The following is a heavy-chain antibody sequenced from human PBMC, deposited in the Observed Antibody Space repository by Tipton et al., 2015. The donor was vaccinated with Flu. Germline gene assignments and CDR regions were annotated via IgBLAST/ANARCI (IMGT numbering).Heavy chain of an antibody. D-gene: IGHD2-2*02. Sequence: TLSLTCSVSGASISSGGYYWTWIRQLPGKGLEWIGHIYYSGTTLYNPSLKSRLTISIDTSKNQYSLNLNSMTFADTVVYFCARDGRPYCDTTGCHSPHVFDIWGQETMVTVSS. CDR2: IYYSGTT. CDR3: ARDGRPYCDTTGCHSPHVFDI. V-gene: IGHV4-31*03. J-gene: IGHJ3*02. CDR1: GASISSGGYY.